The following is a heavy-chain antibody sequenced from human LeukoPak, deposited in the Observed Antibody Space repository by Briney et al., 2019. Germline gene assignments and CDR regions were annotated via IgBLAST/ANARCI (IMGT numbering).Heavy chain of an antibody. CDR3: ATTLLTKGTTSENFDY. Sequence: ASVKVSCKASGGTFISYAISWVRQAPGQGLEWMGGIIPIFGTANYAQKFQGRVTITTDESTSTAYMELSSLRSEDTAVYYCATTLLTKGTTSENFDYWGQGTLVTVSS. CDR1: GGTFISYA. V-gene: IGHV1-69*05. D-gene: IGHD4-11*01. CDR2: IIPIFGTA. J-gene: IGHJ4*02.